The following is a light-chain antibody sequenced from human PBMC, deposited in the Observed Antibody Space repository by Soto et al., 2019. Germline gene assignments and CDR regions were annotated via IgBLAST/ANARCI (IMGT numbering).Light chain of an antibody. CDR3: QYYGNSRIT. CDR2: GAS. V-gene: IGKV3-15*01. CDR1: QSVSSN. Sequence: EIVMTQSPATLSVSPGERATLSCRASQSVSSNLAWYQQKPGQAPSLLIYGASTRATGIPARFSGSGSGTDFTLTINRLEPEDFVVYYCQYYGNSRITFGQGTRLEIK. J-gene: IGKJ5*01.